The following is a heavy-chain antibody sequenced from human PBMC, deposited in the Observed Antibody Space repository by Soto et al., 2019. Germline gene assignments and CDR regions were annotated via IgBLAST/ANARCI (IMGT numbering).Heavy chain of an antibody. CDR1: GFTFSSYG. D-gene: IGHD6-6*01. V-gene: IGHV3-33*01. CDR2: IWYDGSNK. Sequence: PGGSLRLSCAASGFTFSSYGMHWVRQAPGKGLEWVAVIWYDGSNKYYADSVKGRFTISRDNSKNTLYLQMNSLRAEDTAVYYCAGGRSSSSQSYDYWGQGTLVTVSS. J-gene: IGHJ4*02. CDR3: AGGRSSSSQSYDY.